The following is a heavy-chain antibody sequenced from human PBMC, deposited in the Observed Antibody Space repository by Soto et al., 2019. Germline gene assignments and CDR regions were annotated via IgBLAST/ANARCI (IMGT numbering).Heavy chain of an antibody. CDR1: GFTFSAYV. Sequence: GGSLRLSCAASGFTFSAYVMSWVRQAPGRGLEWVSAITGSSGTTYYADSVRGRFTISRDNSKNTLYLQMNSLRADDTAVYYCATHCSGGTCFSGCLAHWGQGTLVTVSS. CDR3: ATHCSGGTCFSGCLAH. J-gene: IGHJ4*02. D-gene: IGHD2-15*01. V-gene: IGHV3-23*01. CDR2: ITGSSGTT.